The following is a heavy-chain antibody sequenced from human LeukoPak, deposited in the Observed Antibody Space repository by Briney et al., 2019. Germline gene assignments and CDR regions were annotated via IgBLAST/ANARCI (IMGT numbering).Heavy chain of an antibody. Sequence: GRSLRLSCAASGFTFGDYGIHWVRQAPGKGLEWVAVIWYDGTNKYYGDSVKGRFTISRDNSKNTLYLQMNSLRAEDTAVYYCAKDRGSYSTTADSWGQGTLVTVS. J-gene: IGHJ5*01. CDR3: AKDRGSYSTTADS. D-gene: IGHD1-26*01. V-gene: IGHV3-33*06. CDR1: GFTFGDYG. CDR2: IWYDGTNK.